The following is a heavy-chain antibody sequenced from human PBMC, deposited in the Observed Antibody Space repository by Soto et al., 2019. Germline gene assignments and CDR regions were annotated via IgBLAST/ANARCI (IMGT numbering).Heavy chain of an antibody. CDR1: GFTFSNYW. Sequence: GGSLRLSCVASGFTFSNYWMSWVRQAPGKGLEWVANLNQDGSEKYIVDSVKGRFTISRDNAKNSLYLQMNSLRVEDTAVYYCAREVRGPLYWGQGILVTVSS. CDR3: AREVRGPLY. CDR2: LNQDGSEK. D-gene: IGHD2-2*01. J-gene: IGHJ4*02. V-gene: IGHV3-7*01.